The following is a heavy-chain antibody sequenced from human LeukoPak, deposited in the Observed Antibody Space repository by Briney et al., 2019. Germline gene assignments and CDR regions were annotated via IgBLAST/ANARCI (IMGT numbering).Heavy chain of an antibody. D-gene: IGHD1-26*01. CDR2: IYYSGST. CDR3: ARDSPHSGRVD. J-gene: IGHJ4*02. V-gene: IGHV4-59*01. Sequence: SETLSLTCTVSGGSISSYYWSWVRQPPGKGLEWVGYIYYSGSTNYNPSLKSRVTISVDTSKKQFTLKLSSVTAADTAVYYCARDSPHSGRVDWGQGTLVTVSS. CDR1: GGSISSYY.